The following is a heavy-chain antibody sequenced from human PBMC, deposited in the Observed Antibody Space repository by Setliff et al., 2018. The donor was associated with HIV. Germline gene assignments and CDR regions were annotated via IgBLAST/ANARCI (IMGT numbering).Heavy chain of an antibody. CDR3: AKDLVYYDSSGDLDY. CDR2: ISSSGTTI. J-gene: IGHJ4*02. CDR1: GFTFSNYE. Sequence: PGGSLRLSCAASGFTFSNYEMNWVRQAPGKGLEWVSYISSSGTTIYYADSVKGRFTISRDNAKNSLYLQMNSLRAEDTAVYYCAKDLVYYDSSGDLDYWGQGTLVTVS. D-gene: IGHD3-22*01. V-gene: IGHV3-48*03.